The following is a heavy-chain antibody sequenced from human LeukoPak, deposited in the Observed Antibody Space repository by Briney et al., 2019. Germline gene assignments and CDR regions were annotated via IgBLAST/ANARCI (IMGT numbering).Heavy chain of an antibody. CDR3: YSGSWYEYYYYGMDV. J-gene: IGHJ6*02. V-gene: IGHV3-7*01. CDR2: MRQDGSEK. Sequence: GGSLRLSCAASGFSFSKFWMGWALQAPGKGLEWVANMRQDGSEKYHVDSVKGRFTISRDNAKNSLYLQMNSLRVEDTAVYFCYSGSWYEYYYYGMDVWGQGTTVTVAS. CDR1: GFSFSKFW. D-gene: IGHD6-13*01.